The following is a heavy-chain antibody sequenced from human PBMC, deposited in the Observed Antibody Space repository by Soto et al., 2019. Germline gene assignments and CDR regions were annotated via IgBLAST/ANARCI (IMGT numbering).Heavy chain of an antibody. CDR1: GFTFSSYA. Sequence: EVQLLESGGGWLQPGGSVRLYCAASGFTFSSYAMNWVRQAPGKGLEWASGITGSGAGSYYSDSVKGRFTNSRDNSKNALYLQRTSLRVEDTDVDYFAKAYSNSWPNDWSDSWGQGTLVTVSS. V-gene: IGHV3-23*01. CDR2: ITGSGAGS. J-gene: IGHJ5*01. D-gene: IGHD6-13*01. CDR3: AKAYSNSWPNDWSDS.